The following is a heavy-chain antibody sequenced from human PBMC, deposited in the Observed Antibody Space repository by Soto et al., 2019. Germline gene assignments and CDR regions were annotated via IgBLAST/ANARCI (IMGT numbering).Heavy chain of an antibody. J-gene: IGHJ5*02. CDR3: ARGPQWLRSDNWFDP. D-gene: IGHD6-19*01. V-gene: IGHV4-59*02. CDR2: THYSGTS. CDR1: GGSVSGYY. Sequence: QVQLQESGPGLVKPSETLSLTCTVSGGSVSGYYWSWIRQPPGKGLEWIGNTHYSGTSTYNTSLKSRVTISLDTSNNQYSLRLTSVTAADTAVYYCARGPQWLRSDNWFDPWGRGTRVTVSS.